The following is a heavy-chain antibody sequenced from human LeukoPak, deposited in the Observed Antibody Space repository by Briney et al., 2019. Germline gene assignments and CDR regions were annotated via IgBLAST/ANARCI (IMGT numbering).Heavy chain of an antibody. CDR3: ARHRGDSGSYFASYYFDY. J-gene: IGHJ4*02. Sequence: SETLSLTCTVSGGSISSSSYYWGWIRQPPGKGLEWIGTIYYSGSTDYNPSLKSRVTISVDTSKNQFSLKLSSVTAADTAVYYCARHRGDSGSYFASYYFDYWGQGTLVTASS. CDR2: IYYSGST. CDR1: GGSISSSSYY. V-gene: IGHV4-39*01. D-gene: IGHD1-26*01.